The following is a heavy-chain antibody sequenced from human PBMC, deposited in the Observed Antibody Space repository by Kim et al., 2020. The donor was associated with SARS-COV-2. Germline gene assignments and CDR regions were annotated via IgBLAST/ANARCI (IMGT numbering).Heavy chain of an antibody. CDR1: GGSISSYY. J-gene: IGHJ4*02. CDR3: ASYSYSSGWRFDY. CDR2: IYYRGST. V-gene: IGHV4-59*13. D-gene: IGHD6-19*01. Sequence: SETLSLTCTVSGGSISSYYWSWIRQPPGKGLEWIGYIYYRGSTNHNPSLKSRVTISVDTSKNQFSLKLGSVTAADTAVYYCASYSYSSGWRFDYWGQGTLVTVSS.